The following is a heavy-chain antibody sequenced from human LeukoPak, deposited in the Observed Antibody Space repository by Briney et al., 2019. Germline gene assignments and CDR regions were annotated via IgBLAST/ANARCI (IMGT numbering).Heavy chain of an antibody. J-gene: IGHJ4*02. Sequence: GGSLRLSCAASGFAFSSYAMSWVRQAPGKGLEWVSGISWNSGSIGYADSVKGRFTISRDNAKNSLYLQMNSLRAEDTALYYCAKGGGSSGWFPYYFDYWGQGTLVTVSS. CDR2: ISWNSGSI. CDR3: AKGGGSSGWFPYYFDY. D-gene: IGHD6-19*01. CDR1: GFAFSSYA. V-gene: IGHV3-9*01.